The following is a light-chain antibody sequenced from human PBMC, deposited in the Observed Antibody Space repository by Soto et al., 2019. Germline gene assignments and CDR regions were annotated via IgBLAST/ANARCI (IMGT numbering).Light chain of an antibody. V-gene: IGKV3D-20*02. CDR3: QQRSNWALT. CDR2: DAS. CDR1: QSLSGNY. Sequence: EIVLTQSPGTLSLSPGERATLSCRASQSLSGNYLAWYQHKPGQAPRLLIYDASNRATGIPARFSGSGSGTDFTLTISSLEPEDFAVYYCQQRSNWALTFGGGTKVDIK. J-gene: IGKJ4*01.